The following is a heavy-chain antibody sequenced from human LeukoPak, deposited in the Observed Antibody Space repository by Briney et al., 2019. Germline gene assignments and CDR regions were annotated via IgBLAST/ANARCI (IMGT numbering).Heavy chain of an antibody. Sequence: WGSLRLSCSASGFTFSSYAMHWVRQAPGKGLECVSAISSNGGSTYYADSVKGRFTISRDNSKNTLYLQMSSLRAEDTAVYYCVKPDDYGSNADYWGQGTLVTVSS. CDR2: ISSNGGST. CDR3: VKPDDYGSNADY. V-gene: IGHV3-64D*06. J-gene: IGHJ4*02. CDR1: GFTFSSYA. D-gene: IGHD4-23*01.